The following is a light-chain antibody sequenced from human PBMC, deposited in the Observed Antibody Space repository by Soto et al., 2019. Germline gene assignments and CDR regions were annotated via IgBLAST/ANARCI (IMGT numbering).Light chain of an antibody. CDR3: MQHKYWPHT. J-gene: IGKJ4*01. CDR1: QSLVSGDGSTW. CDR2: HLS. Sequence: DVVLTQSPLSLPVTLGQPASISCASSQSLVSGDGSTWLNWFQQRPGPSPRRLIYHLSNRDSGVPDRFSGSASGTDFSLNISRVEAEEGATYYCMQHKYWPHTFGGRTKVEI. V-gene: IGKV2-30*01.